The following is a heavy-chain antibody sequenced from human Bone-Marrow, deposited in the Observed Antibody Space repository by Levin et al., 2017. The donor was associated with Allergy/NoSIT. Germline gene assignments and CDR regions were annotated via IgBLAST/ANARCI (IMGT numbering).Heavy chain of an antibody. D-gene: IGHD2-15*01. CDR2: IYHSGST. CDR3: ARYCSGGSCQHGRFDY. J-gene: IGHJ4*02. V-gene: IGHV4-30-2*01. CDR1: GGSISSGGYS. Sequence: MASETLSLTCAVSGGSISSGGYSWSWIRQPPGKGLEWIGYIYHSGSTYYNPSLKSRVTISVDRSKNQFSLKLSSVTAADTAVYYCARYCSGGSCQHGRFDYWGQGTLVTVSS.